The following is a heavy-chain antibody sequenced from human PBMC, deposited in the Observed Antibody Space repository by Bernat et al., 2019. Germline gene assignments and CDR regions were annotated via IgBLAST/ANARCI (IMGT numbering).Heavy chain of an antibody. Sequence: QVQLVQSGAEVKKPGSSVKVSCTASGGTFSSYAISWVRQAPGQGLEWMGGIIPIFGTANYAQKSKGRVTITADKSTSTAYMELSSLRSEDTAVYYCARDSELDDAFDIWGQGTMVTVSS. D-gene: IGHD1-26*01. V-gene: IGHV1-69*06. CDR1: GGTFSSYA. J-gene: IGHJ3*02. CDR3: ARDSELDDAFDI. CDR2: IIPIFGTA.